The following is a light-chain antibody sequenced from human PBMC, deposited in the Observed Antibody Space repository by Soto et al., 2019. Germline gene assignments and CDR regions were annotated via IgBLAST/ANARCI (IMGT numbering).Light chain of an antibody. V-gene: IGKV3-20*01. CDR3: QPYGSSGT. J-gene: IGKJ1*01. Sequence: TQSPATLSVSPGERATLSCRASQSVSINLAWSQQNPGQAPRLLIYGASTRATGIPDRFSGSGSGTDFTLTISRLEPDDFAVYYCQPYGSSGTFGQGTKVDI. CDR1: QSVSIN. CDR2: GAS.